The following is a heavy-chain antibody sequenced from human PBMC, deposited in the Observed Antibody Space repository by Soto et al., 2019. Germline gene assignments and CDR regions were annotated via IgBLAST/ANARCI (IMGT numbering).Heavy chain of an antibody. J-gene: IGHJ4*02. V-gene: IGHV1-2*02. CDR2: INPNSGGT. D-gene: IGHD5-12*01. CDR1: GYTFTGYY. Sequence: GASVKVSCKASGYTFTGYYMHWVRQAPGQGLEWTGWINPNSGGTNYAQKFQGRVTMTRDTSISTAYMELSRLRSDDTAVYYCAREGRDGYNTYYFYYWGQGTLVTVSS. CDR3: AREGRDGYNTYYFYY.